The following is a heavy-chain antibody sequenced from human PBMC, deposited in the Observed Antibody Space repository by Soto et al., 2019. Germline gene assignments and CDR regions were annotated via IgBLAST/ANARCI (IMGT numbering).Heavy chain of an antibody. CDR3: AIDFYGS. CDR2: ISYDGTIK. V-gene: IGHV3-30*03. CDR1: GFTFSSYG. D-gene: IGHD4-17*01. Sequence: QVQLVESGGGVVQPGRSLRLSCAASGFTFSSYGMHWVRQAPGKGLEWVAVISYDGTIKYYADSVKGRFTISRDNSKNTLYLQMNSLSAEDTAVYSCAIDFYGSWGQGTLVTVSS. J-gene: IGHJ4*02.